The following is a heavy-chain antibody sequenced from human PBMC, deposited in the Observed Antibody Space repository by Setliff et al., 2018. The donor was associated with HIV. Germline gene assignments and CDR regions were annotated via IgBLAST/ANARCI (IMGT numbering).Heavy chain of an antibody. CDR2: INPSGGST. CDR3: ARGRSGFNWFDT. J-gene: IGHJ5*02. CDR1: GGTFSSYA. V-gene: IGHV1-46*01. Sequence: ASVKVSCKASGGTFSSYAISWVRQAPGQGLEWMGTINPSGGSTGYAQNFQDRVTMTRDTSTSTVYMELSSLRSEDTAVYFCARGRSGFNWFDTWGQGTLVTVSS. D-gene: IGHD3-22*01.